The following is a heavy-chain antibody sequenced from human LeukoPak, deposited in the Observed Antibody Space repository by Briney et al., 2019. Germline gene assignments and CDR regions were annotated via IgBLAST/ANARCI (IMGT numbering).Heavy chain of an antibody. V-gene: IGHV4-38-2*02. Sequence: PSETLSLTCTVSGDSISSGNYWGWIWQPPGKGLEWIGSIFHTGSTYFNLSLKSRVTISVDTSKNQFSLKLSSVTAADTAVYYCARELIAPEEDAFDIWGQGTMVTVSS. CDR1: GDSISSGNY. J-gene: IGHJ3*02. CDR3: ARELIAPEEDAFDI. CDR2: IFHTGST. D-gene: IGHD1-14*01.